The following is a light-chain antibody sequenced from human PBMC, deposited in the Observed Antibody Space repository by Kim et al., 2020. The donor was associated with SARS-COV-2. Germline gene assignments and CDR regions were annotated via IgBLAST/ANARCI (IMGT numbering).Light chain of an antibody. CDR1: SSDVGSYNL. V-gene: IGLV2-23*02. CDR3: CSYTNIGTYV. J-gene: IGLJ1*01. Sequence: GQSITISCTGASSDVGSYNLVSWFQQHPGKAPKLMLYEVNKRPSGISNRFSGSKSGNTASLTISGLQAEDEADYYCCSYTNIGTYVFGTGTQLTVL. CDR2: EVN.